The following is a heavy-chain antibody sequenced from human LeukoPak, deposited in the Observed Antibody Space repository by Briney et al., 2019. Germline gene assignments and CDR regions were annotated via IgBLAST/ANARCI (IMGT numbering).Heavy chain of an antibody. J-gene: IGHJ6*02. V-gene: IGHV3-7*03. CDR2: INHNGNVN. D-gene: IGHD3-16*01. Sequence: GGSLRLSCAASGFTFSSYWMNWARQAPGKGLEWVASINHNGNVNYYVDSVKGRFTISRDNAKNTLYLQMSNMRAEDTAVYFCARGGGLDVWGQGATVTVSS. CDR1: GFTFSSYW. CDR3: ARGGGLDV.